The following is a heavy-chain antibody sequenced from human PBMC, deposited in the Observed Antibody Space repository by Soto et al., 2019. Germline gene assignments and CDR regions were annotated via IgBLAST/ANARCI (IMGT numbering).Heavy chain of an antibody. CDR1: GFTFSSYA. CDR3: AKSAPLQWLLYGDFDY. V-gene: IGHV3-23*01. Sequence: GGSLRLSCASSGFTFSSYAMSWVRQAPGKGLEWVSAISGSGGSTYYADSVKGRFTISRDNSKNTLYLQMNSLRAEDTAVYYCAKSAPLQWLLYGDFDYWGQGTLVTVSS. J-gene: IGHJ4*02. CDR2: ISGSGGST. D-gene: IGHD3-3*01.